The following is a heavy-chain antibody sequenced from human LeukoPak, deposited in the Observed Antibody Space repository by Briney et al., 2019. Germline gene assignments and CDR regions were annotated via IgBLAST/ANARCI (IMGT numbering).Heavy chain of an antibody. V-gene: IGHV3-11*04. CDR2: ISSSGSTI. CDR3: AGRPDDAIGYYPLIVGWYFDL. J-gene: IGHJ2*01. Sequence: PGGSLRLSCAASGFTFSDYYMSWIRQAPGKGLEWVACISSSGSTIYYADSVKGRFTISRDNAKNSLYLQMNSLRAEDTAVYYCAGRPDDAIGYYPLIVGWYFDLWGRGTLVTVSS. D-gene: IGHD3-22*01. CDR1: GFTFSDYY.